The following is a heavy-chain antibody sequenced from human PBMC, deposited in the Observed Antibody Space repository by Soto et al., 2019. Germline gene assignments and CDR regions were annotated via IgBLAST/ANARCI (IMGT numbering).Heavy chain of an antibody. CDR2: ISGSGGST. D-gene: IGHD3-3*01. Sequence: PGGSLRLSCAASGFTFSSYAMSWVRQAPGKGLEWVSAISGSGGSTYYADSVKGRFTISRDNSKNTLYLQMNSLRAEDTAVYYCAKDAPILRFLEWPSTDYWGQGTLVTVSS. CDR3: AKDAPILRFLEWPSTDY. V-gene: IGHV3-23*01. J-gene: IGHJ4*02. CDR1: GFTFSSYA.